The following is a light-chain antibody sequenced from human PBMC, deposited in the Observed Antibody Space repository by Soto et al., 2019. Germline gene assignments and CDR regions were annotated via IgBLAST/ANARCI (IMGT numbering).Light chain of an antibody. V-gene: IGKV1-5*03. J-gene: IGKJ1*01. Sequence: IQRTQSPSTLSGSVGDRVTLTCRASQTISSWLAWYKQKPGKAPKLLSYKASTLKSGVPSRFRGSGSGTEFTLTISSLKPDDFETYYCQHYNSYSEAFGQGTKVDIK. CDR3: QHYNSYSEA. CDR1: QTISSW. CDR2: KAS.